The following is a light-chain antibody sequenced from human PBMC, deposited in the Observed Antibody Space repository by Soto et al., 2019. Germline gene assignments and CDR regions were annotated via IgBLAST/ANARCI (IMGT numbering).Light chain of an antibody. Sequence: EIVMTQSPATLSVSLGERVTLSCRASQNINTDLAWYQQKPGQAPRVLITGASTRATGVAARFSGRGSGTEFTLTISSVQSEDFAVYHCQQYRNWPPLTFDGGTKVEIK. V-gene: IGKV3-15*01. CDR2: GAS. J-gene: IGKJ4*01. CDR1: QNINTD. CDR3: QQYRNWPPLT.